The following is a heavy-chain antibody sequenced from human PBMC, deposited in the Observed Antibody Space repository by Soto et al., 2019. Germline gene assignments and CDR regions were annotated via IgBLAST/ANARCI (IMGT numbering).Heavy chain of an antibody. CDR2: IYPGDSDT. CDR3: ARNSPLSGIGYYYYYYGMDV. CDR1: GYSFTSYW. J-gene: IGHJ6*02. V-gene: IGHV5-51*01. Sequence: GESLKISCKGSGYSFTSYWIGWVRQMPWKGLEWMGIIYPGDSDTRYSPSFQGQVTISADKSISTAYLQWSSLKASDTAMYYCARNSPLSGIGYYYYYYGMDVWGQGTTVTVSS. D-gene: IGHD1-26*01.